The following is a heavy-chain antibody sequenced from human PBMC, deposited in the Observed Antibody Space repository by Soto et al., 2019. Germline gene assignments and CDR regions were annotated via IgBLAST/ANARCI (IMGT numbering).Heavy chain of an antibody. CDR2: TRNKANSYTT. D-gene: IGHD6-19*01. Sequence: EVQLVESGGGLVQPGGSLSLSCAASGFTFSDHYMDWVRQAPGKGLEWVGRTRNKANSYTTEYAASVKGRFTISRDDSKNSLYLQMNSLKTEDTAVYYCARVEGSGWIFDYWGQGTLVTVSS. CDR3: ARVEGSGWIFDY. J-gene: IGHJ4*02. V-gene: IGHV3-72*01. CDR1: GFTFSDHY.